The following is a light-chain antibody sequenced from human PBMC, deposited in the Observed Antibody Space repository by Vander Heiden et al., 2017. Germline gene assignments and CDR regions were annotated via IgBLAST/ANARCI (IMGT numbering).Light chain of an antibody. CDR3: QQYSNWPRT. CDR2: EAS. V-gene: IGKV3-15*01. J-gene: IGKJ4*02. Sequence: EIEFTHSLSTLSVSPGERATLSCRASQSVSSNLAWYQQKPGQAPRLLIYEASTRATGIPARFSGSGSGTDFTLTVSSLQSEDFAVYYCQQYSNWPRTFGEGTKVEIK. CDR1: QSVSSN.